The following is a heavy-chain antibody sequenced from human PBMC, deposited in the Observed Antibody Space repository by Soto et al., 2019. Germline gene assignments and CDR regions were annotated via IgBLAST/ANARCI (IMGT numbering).Heavy chain of an antibody. CDR3: ARVSGVVVPVAEYFYYYYYGMDV. CDR1: GFTFSSYW. V-gene: IGHV3-74*01. D-gene: IGHD2-2*01. J-gene: IGHJ6*02. Sequence: GGSLRLSCAASGFTFSSYWMHWVRQAPGKGLVWVSRINSDGSSTSYADSVKGRFTISRDNAKNTLYLQMNSLRAEDTAVYYCARVSGVVVPVAEYFYYYYYGMDVWGQGTTVTVSS. CDR2: INSDGSST.